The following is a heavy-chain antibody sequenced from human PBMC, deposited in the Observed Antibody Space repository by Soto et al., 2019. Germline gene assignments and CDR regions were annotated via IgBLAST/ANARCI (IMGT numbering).Heavy chain of an antibody. D-gene: IGHD1-20*01. Sequence: PSETLSLTCTVSGGSIRNYFWTWIRQPAGKGLEWTGRIYSSGNTVYNASLKSRVTMSIDMSKNQFSLKLSSMTAADTAVYYCVRDVESPGISGSWGAFDIWGQGTVVTVSS. CDR1: GGSIRNYF. CDR2: IYSSGNT. J-gene: IGHJ3*02. V-gene: IGHV4-4*07. CDR3: VRDVESPGISGSWGAFDI.